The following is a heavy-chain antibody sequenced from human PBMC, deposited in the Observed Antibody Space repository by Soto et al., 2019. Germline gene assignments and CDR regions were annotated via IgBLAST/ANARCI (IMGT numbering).Heavy chain of an antibody. D-gene: IGHD6-13*01. J-gene: IGHJ6*02. CDR3: ARDTAAAEPYYYYGMDV. CDR1: GGTFSSYA. V-gene: IGHV1-69*01. CDR2: IIPIFGTA. Sequence: QVQLVQSGAEVKKPGSSVKVSCKASGGTFSSYAMTWVRQAPGQGLEWMGGIIPIFGTANYAQKFQGRVTITADESTSTAYMELSSLRSEDTAVYYCARDTAAAEPYYYYGMDVWGQRTTVTVSS.